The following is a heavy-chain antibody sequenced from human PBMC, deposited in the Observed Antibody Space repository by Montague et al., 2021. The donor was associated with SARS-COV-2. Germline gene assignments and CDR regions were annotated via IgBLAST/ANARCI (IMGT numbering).Heavy chain of an antibody. D-gene: IGHD1-20*01. Sequence: SETLSLTCTGSGGSISSSSYYWGWVRQPPGKGLEWIGSIYYSGSTYYNPSLKSRVTISVDTSKNQFSLKLSSVTAADTAVYYCARRVTGTTVHYYYYGMDVWGQGAKVTV. CDR2: IYYSGST. CDR3: ARRVTGTTVHYYYYGMDV. J-gene: IGHJ6*02. V-gene: IGHV4-39*01. CDR1: GGSISSSSYY.